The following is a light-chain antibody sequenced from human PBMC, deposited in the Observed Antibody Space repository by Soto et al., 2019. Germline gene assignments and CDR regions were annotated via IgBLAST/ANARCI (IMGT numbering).Light chain of an antibody. J-gene: IGKJ4*01. CDR2: GAS. CDR1: QSVTSSN. V-gene: IGKV3-11*01. CDR3: PQRDDCPLT. Sequence: EIVLTQSPGTLSLSPGERATLSCRASQSVTSSNLAWYQQKAGQAPRLLMHGASSRATGVPARFSGSGSGTDFTLTISSLEPEDFVVYYCPQRDDCPLTFGGGTRVDSK.